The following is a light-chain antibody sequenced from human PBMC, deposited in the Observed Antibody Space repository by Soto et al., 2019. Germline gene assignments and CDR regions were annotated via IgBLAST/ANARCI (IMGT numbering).Light chain of an antibody. J-gene: IGLJ1*01. Sequence: QSVLTQPASVSGSPGQSITISCTGTSCDVGGYNYVSWYQQHPVKAPKLMIYDVTNRPSGVSDRFSGSKSGNTASLTISGLQAEDEADYYCSSYTSSSTPYVFGTGTKVTVL. CDR2: DVT. CDR1: SCDVGGYNY. V-gene: IGLV2-14*01. CDR3: SSYTSSSTPYV.